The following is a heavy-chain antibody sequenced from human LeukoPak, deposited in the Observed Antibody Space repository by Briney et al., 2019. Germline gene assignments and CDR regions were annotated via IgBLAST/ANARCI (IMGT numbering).Heavy chain of an antibody. CDR1: GGSISSYY. J-gene: IGHJ4*02. Sequence: SETLSLTCTVSGGSISSYYWSWIRQPPGKGLEWIGYVYYSGSTNYNPSLKSRVTISVDTSKNQFSLKLSSVTAADTAVYYCARHRSGWLQSSFDYWGQGTLVTVSS. CDR3: ARHRSGWLQSSFDY. V-gene: IGHV4-59*08. CDR2: VYYSGST. D-gene: IGHD5-24*01.